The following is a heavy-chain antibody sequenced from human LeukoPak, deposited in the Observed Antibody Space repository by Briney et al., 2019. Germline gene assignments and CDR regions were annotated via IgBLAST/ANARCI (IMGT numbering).Heavy chain of an antibody. CDR1: GYTFTTYD. CDR2: MNPNSGNT. J-gene: IGHJ4*02. D-gene: IGHD6-13*01. V-gene: IGHV1-8*01. CDR3: ARIAAPGDRRLNF. Sequence: ASVKVSCKASGYTFTTYDINWVRQAAGQGLEWMGWMNPNSGNTGNAQKFQGRVTMTRNTSISTAYMELTSLTSEDTAVYFCARIAAPGDRRLNFWGQGTLVTVSS.